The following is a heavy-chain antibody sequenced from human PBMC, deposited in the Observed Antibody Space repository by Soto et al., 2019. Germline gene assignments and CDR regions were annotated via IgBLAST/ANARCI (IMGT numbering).Heavy chain of an antibody. V-gene: IGHV4-61*01. CDR1: GGSVSSGSYY. J-gene: IGHJ6*02. CDR2: IYYSGGT. D-gene: IGHD3-3*01. Sequence: SETLSLTCTVSGGSVSSGSYYWSWIRQPPGKGLEWIGYIYYSGGTNYNPSLKSRVTISVDTSKNQFSLKLSSVTAADTAVYYCARVVIMYYYGMDVWGQGTTVTVSS. CDR3: ARVVIMYYYGMDV.